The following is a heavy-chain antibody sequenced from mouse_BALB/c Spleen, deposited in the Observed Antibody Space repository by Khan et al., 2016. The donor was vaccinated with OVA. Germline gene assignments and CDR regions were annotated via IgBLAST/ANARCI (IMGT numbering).Heavy chain of an antibody. CDR3: ARFTTVDFDY. J-gene: IGHJ2*01. D-gene: IGHD1-1*01. CDR2: ISKGSGDS. Sequence: EVELVESGGGLVQPGGSLKLSCATSGFTFSDYHMYWVRQTPEKRLEWVANISKGSGDSFYPDTVKGRFTISRDNAKNTLYLQMSRLKSEDTAMYYCARFTTVDFDYWGQGTTLTVSS. CDR1: GFTFSDYH. V-gene: IGHV5-12*02.